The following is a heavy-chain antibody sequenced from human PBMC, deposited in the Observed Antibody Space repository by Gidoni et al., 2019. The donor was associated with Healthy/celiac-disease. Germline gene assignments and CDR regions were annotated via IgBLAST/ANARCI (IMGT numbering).Heavy chain of an antibody. D-gene: IGHD2-2*01. V-gene: IGHV1-2*02. CDR2: INPNSGGT. J-gene: IGHJ6*02. CDR3: ARNVAFYCSSTSCYSFYYYYGMDV. Sequence: QVQLVQSGAEVKKPGASVKVSCKASGYTFTGYYMHWVRQAPGQGLEWMGWINPNSGGTNYAQKFQGRVTMTRDTSISTAYMELSRLRSDDTAVYYCARNVAFYCSSTSCYSFYYYYGMDVWGQGTTVTVSS. CDR1: GYTFTGYY.